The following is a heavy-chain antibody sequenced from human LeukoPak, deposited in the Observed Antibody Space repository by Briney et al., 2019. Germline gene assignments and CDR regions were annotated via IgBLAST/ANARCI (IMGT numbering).Heavy chain of an antibody. CDR2: IFHRGST. CDR1: GGSNSSEDYY. D-gene: IGHD3-3*01. Sequence: SQTLSLTCTVSGGSNSSEDYYWSWIRQLPGRGLEWIGYIFHRGSTYYTPSFKSRITILVDTSKNQFSLKLNSVAAADTAVYYCARAHSNAIFVGSWGQGTLVTVPS. V-gene: IGHV4-31*03. J-gene: IGHJ4*02. CDR3: ARAHSNAIFVGS.